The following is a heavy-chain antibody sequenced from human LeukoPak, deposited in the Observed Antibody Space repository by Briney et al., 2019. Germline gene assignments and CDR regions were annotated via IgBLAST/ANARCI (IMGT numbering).Heavy chain of an antibody. V-gene: IGHV4-59*12. D-gene: IGHD6-13*01. CDR2: IYYSGST. Sequence: SETLSLTCTVSGGSISSYYWSWIRQPPGKGLEWIGYIYYSGSTNYNPSLKSRVTISVDTSKNQFSLKLSSVAAADTAVYYCARAAAGLFDYWGQGTLVTVSS. CDR3: ARAAAGLFDY. CDR1: GGSISSYY. J-gene: IGHJ4*02.